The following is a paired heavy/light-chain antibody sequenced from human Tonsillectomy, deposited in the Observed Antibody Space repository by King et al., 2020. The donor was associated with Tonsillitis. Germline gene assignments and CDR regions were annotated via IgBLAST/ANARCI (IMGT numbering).Heavy chain of an antibody. CDR1: GFTVSNYA. CDR2: ISYDGSTR. Sequence: QVQLVESGGGVVQPGRSLRLSCAASGFTVSNYAMHWVRQAPGKGLEWVAVISYDGSTRYYADSVEGRFTISRDSSENTLYLQMNSLRAEDTAVYYCARGRVRGPIINFWGQGTLVTVSS. CDR3: ARGRVRGPIINF. D-gene: IGHD3-10*01. V-gene: IGHV3-30-3*01. J-gene: IGHJ4*02.
Light chain of an antibody. CDR1: QSVSSSY. J-gene: IGKJ2*01. V-gene: IGKV3-20*01. Sequence: EIVLTQSPGTLSLSPGERATLSCRASQSVSSSYLAWYQQKPGQAPRLLIYGASSRATGIPDRVSGSGSGTDFTLTISRLEPEDFAVYYCQQYGSSPYTFGQGTKLEIK. CDR3: QQYGSSPYT. CDR2: GAS.